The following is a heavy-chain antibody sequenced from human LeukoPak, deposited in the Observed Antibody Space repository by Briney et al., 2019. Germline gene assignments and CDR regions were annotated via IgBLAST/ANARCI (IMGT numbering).Heavy chain of an antibody. D-gene: IGHD3-9*01. CDR1: GYTFTSYA. Sequence: ASVTVSCKASGYTFTSYAMNWVRQAPGQGLEWMGWINTNTGNPTYAQGFTGRFVFSLDTSVSTAYLQISSLKAEDTAVYYCARARYYDILTGYYIAIFDYWGQGTLVTVSS. CDR2: INTNTGNP. CDR3: ARARYYDILTGYYIAIFDY. V-gene: IGHV7-4-1*02. J-gene: IGHJ4*02.